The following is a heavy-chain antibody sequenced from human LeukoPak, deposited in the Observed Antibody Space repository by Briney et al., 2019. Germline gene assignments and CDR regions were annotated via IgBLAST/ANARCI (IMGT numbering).Heavy chain of an antibody. CDR1: GFTFSSYG. CDR2: ISSSGSTI. D-gene: IGHD4-17*01. J-gene: IGHJ4*02. V-gene: IGHV3-48*04. CDR3: ARTAYGDYHDDSIS. Sequence: GGSLRLSCAASGFTFSSYGMHWVRQAPGKGLEWVSYISSSGSTIYYADSVKGRFTISRDNAKNSLYLQMNSLRAEDTAVYYCARTAYGDYHDDSISWGPGTLVTVSS.